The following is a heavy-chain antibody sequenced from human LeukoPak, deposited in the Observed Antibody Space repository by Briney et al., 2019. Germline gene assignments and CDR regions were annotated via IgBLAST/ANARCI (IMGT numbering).Heavy chain of an antibody. CDR1: GFAFSNTR. V-gene: IGHV3-15*01. D-gene: IGHD2-2*01. J-gene: IGHJ4*02. CDR2: IKRKTEGERT. Sequence: PGGSLRLSCAASGFAFSNTRMSWVRQAPGKGLEWVGYIKRKTEGERTAYAAPVQGRFTISRDDSKTTLYLQMNSLRADDTAVYYCAKAHCSSTSCSRADNWGQGTLVTVSS. CDR3: AKAHCSSTSCSRADN.